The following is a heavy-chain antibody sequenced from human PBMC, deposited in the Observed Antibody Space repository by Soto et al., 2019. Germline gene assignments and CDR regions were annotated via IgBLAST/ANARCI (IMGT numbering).Heavy chain of an antibody. CDR2: ISGSGGST. CDR3: AKDLGSSWPYYFDY. Sequence: GGSLRLSCAASGFTFSSYAMSWVRQAPGKGLEWVSGISGSGGSTNFADSVKGRFTISRDNSKNTLYLQMNSLRAEDTAVYYCAKDLGSSWPYYFDYWGQGTLVTVSS. CDR1: GFTFSSYA. D-gene: IGHD6-13*01. V-gene: IGHV3-23*01. J-gene: IGHJ4*02.